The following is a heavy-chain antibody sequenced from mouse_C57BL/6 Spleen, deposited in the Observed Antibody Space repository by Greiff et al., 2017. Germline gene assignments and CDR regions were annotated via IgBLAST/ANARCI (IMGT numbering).Heavy chain of an antibody. D-gene: IGHD1-1*01. Sequence: VQLQQSGAELVRPGTSVKVSCKASGYAFTNYLIEWVKQRPGQGLEWIGVINPGSGGTNYNEKFKGKATLTADKSSSTAYMQLSSLTSEDSAVYFCARDGSSPAWFAYRGQGTLVTVSA. V-gene: IGHV1-54*01. CDR3: ARDGSSPAWFAY. CDR1: GYAFTNYL. CDR2: INPGSGGT. J-gene: IGHJ3*01.